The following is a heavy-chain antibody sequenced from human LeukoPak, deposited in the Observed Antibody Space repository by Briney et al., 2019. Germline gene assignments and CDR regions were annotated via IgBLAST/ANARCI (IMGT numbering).Heavy chain of an antibody. CDR2: ISNRSGYK. V-gene: IGHV3-21*01. CDR3: ARQSGDGYNHFDY. D-gene: IGHD5-24*01. J-gene: IGHJ4*02. Sequence: GGSLRLSCAASGFTFSSYSMNWVRQAPRKRLEWVSSISNRSGYKYYAESLKGRFTISRDNAKNSLYLQVNSLRAEDTAVYYCARQSGDGYNHFDYWGQGTLVTVSS. CDR1: GFTFSSYS.